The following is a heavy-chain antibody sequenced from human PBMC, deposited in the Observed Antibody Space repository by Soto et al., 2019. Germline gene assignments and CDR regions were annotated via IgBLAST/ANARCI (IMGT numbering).Heavy chain of an antibody. J-gene: IGHJ5*02. V-gene: IGHV4-39*01. CDR2: IYHTGNA. CDR3: ARDYFDSSDYTTNWLDP. Sequence: SETLSLTCSVSGDSISSSRFYWAWIRQPPGEGLEWIGSIYHTGNAYYNPSLKSRVTIFVDTSKNQFSLKLTSVTAADTALYYCARDYFDSSDYTTNWLDPWGQGALVTVSS. CDR1: GDSISSSRFY. D-gene: IGHD3-22*01.